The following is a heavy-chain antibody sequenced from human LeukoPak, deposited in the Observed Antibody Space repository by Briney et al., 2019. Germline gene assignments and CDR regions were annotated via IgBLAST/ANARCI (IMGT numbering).Heavy chain of an antibody. J-gene: IGHJ4*02. CDR3: FRHLVVPGAGADY. CDR1: GFTFSYAW. Sequence: KPGGSLRLSCAASGFTFSYAWMSWVRQAPGKGLEWVGRIKNKADDWTTDYAAAVKGRFTISRDDSKNTLYLQMDSLKTEDTAVYYCFRHLVVPGAGADYWGQGTLVTVSS. CDR2: IKNKADDWTT. V-gene: IGHV3-15*01. D-gene: IGHD2-15*01.